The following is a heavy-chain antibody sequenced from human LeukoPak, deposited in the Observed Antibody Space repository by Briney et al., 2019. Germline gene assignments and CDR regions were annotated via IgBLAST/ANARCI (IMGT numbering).Heavy chain of an antibody. CDR3: ARDLGIAAAGRRYFDY. CDR1: GFTFSSYS. V-gene: IGHV3-21*01. Sequence: GGSLRLSCAASGFTFSSYSMSWVRQAPGKGLEWVSCIGSSSSYIYYADSVKGRFTISRDNAKNSLYLQMNSLRAEDTAVYYCARDLGIAAAGRRYFDYWGQGTLVTVSS. J-gene: IGHJ4*02. CDR2: IGSSSSYI. D-gene: IGHD6-13*01.